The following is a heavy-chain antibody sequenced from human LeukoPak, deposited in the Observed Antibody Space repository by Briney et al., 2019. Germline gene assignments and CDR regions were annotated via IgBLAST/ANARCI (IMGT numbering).Heavy chain of an antibody. CDR3: ARARTRGYSGYGAGY. Sequence: GGSLRLSCAASGFTFSSYWMSWVRQAPGKGLEWVANIKQDGSEKYYVDSVKGRFTISRDNAKNSLYLQMNSLRAEDTAVYYCARARTRGYSGYGAGYWGQGTLVTVSS. D-gene: IGHD5-12*01. CDR2: IKQDGSEK. V-gene: IGHV3-7*03. CDR1: GFTFSSYW. J-gene: IGHJ4*02.